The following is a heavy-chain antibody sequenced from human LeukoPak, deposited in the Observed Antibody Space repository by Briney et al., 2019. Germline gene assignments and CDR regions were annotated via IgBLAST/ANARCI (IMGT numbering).Heavy chain of an antibody. D-gene: IGHD1-26*01. V-gene: IGHV3-23*01. J-gene: IGHJ5*02. Sequence: GRSLRLSCAASGFTFSSYAMSWVRQAPGKGLEWVSDINGSGGSTYYADSVKGRLTISRDNSKNTLYLQMNSLRAEDTAVYYCAKKYSTGLDPWGQGTLVTVSS. CDR1: GFTFSSYA. CDR3: AKKYSTGLDP. CDR2: INGSGGST.